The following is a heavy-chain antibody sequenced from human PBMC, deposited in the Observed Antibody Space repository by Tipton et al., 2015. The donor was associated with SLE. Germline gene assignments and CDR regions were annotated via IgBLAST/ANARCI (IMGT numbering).Heavy chain of an antibody. Sequence: GLVKPSETLSLTCIVSGGSVSSYYWTWIRQPPGKGLEWIVYIHYTGRTKYNPSLKNRVTISLDTSKNQFSLKLSSVSAADTAVYYCARIPDISGWPFDYWGQGTLVTVSS. CDR2: IHYTGRT. CDR3: ARIPDISGWPFDY. J-gene: IGHJ4*02. CDR1: GGSVSSYY. D-gene: IGHD6-19*01. V-gene: IGHV4-59*02.